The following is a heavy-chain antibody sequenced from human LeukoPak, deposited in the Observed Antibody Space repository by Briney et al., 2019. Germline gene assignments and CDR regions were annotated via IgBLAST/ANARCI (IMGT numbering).Heavy chain of an antibody. D-gene: IGHD3-10*01. CDR1: GYTLTELS. CDR2: FDPEDGET. J-gene: IGHJ4*02. CDR3: ATEGKMVRGVYTDY. Sequence: ASVKVSCKVPGYTLTELSMHWVRQAPGKGLEWMGRFDPEDGETIYAQKFQGRVTMTADTSTDTAYMELSSLRSEDTAVYYCATEGKMVRGVYTDYWGQGTLVTVSS. V-gene: IGHV1-24*01.